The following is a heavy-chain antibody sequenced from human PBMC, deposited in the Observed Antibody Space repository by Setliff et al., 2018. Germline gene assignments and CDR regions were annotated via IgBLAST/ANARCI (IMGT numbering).Heavy chain of an antibody. D-gene: IGHD7-27*01. Sequence: GGSLRLSCAASGFTFSSLWMSWVRQAPGKGLEWVANINQGGGAQFYVDSVKGRFTISRDNTKNSLYLQMNSLRGEDTAVYFCASIDWGENFYNTDVWGKGTTVTVSS. V-gene: IGHV3-7*01. CDR1: GFTFSSLW. CDR3: ASIDWGENFYNTDV. CDR2: INQGGGAQ. J-gene: IGHJ6*03.